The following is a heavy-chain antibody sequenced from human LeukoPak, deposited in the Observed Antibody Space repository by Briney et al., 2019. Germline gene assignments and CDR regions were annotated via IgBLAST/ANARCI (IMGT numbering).Heavy chain of an antibody. CDR2: IIPIFGTA. CDR1: GGTFSSYA. CDR3: ARDNLGLSADWFDP. V-gene: IGHV1-69*13. J-gene: IGHJ5*02. D-gene: IGHD3/OR15-3a*01. Sequence: SVKVSCKASGGTFSSYAISWVRQAPGQGLEWMGGIIPIFGTANYAQKFQGRVTITADESTSTAYMELSSLRSEDTAVYYCARDNLGLSADWFDPWGQGTLVTVSS.